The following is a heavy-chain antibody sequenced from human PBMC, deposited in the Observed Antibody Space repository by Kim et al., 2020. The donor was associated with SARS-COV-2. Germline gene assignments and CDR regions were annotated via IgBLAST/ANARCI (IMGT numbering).Heavy chain of an antibody. V-gene: IGHV3-53*01. D-gene: IGHD3-10*01. Sequence: AGSGKGRFTMSRDNSKNTLFLQMHRLRADDTAVYYCARDRYYGSGRGFDIWGQGTKVTVSS. J-gene: IGHJ3*02. CDR3: ARDRYYGSGRGFDI.